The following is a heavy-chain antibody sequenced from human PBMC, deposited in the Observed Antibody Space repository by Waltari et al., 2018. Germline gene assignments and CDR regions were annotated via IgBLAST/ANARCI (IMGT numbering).Heavy chain of an antibody. Sequence: EVQLVESGGGLVTPGGSRRLSCAASGFPFRRSSMNWVRQAPGKGLEWVSSITGSGGLIYYADSVKGRFTISRDNAKNSLFLQMNSLSAEDTAVYYCARNGIGYEYYYMDVWGKGTTVTVSS. J-gene: IGHJ6*03. CDR1: GFPFRRSS. V-gene: IGHV3-21*01. D-gene: IGHD5-12*01. CDR2: ITGSGGLI. CDR3: ARNGIGYEYYYMDV.